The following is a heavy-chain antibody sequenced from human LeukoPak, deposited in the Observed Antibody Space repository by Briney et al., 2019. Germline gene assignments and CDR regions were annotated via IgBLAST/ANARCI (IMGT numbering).Heavy chain of an antibody. Sequence: GGSLRLSCATSGFTLSNHWMSWVRQAPGKGLEWVADIKQDGSEKYYVDSVKGRFTITRDNAKNSLYLQMNSLRAEDTAVYYCARGVIVVGYWGQGTLVTVSS. V-gene: IGHV3-7*03. CDR3: ARGVIVVGY. D-gene: IGHD3-22*01. CDR1: GFTLSNHW. CDR2: IKQDGSEK. J-gene: IGHJ4*02.